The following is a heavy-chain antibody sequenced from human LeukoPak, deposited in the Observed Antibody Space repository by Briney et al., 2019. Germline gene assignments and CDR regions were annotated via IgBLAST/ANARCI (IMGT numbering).Heavy chain of an antibody. CDR3: ARDQEDILPGSSGEYY. D-gene: IGHD3-9*01. J-gene: IGHJ4*02. Sequence: ASVKVSCKASGYTFTSYGISWVRQAPGQGLEWMGWISAYNGNTNYAQKLQGRVTMTTDTSTSTAYMELRSLRSDDTAVYYCARDQEDILPGSSGEYYWGQGTLVTVSS. CDR2: ISAYNGNT. CDR1: GYTFTSYG. V-gene: IGHV1-18*01.